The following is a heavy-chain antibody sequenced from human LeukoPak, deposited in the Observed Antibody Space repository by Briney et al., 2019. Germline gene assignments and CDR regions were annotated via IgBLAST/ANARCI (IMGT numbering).Heavy chain of an antibody. Sequence: PSETLSLTCTVSGGSISSYYWSWIRQPPGKGLEWIGYIYYSGSTNYNPSLKSRVTMSVDTSKNQFSLKLSSVTAADTAVYYCARGLGLWHPSSGYFHFDYWGQGTLVTVSS. CDR1: GGSISSYY. CDR3: ARGLGLWHPSSGYFHFDY. CDR2: IYYSGST. J-gene: IGHJ4*02. V-gene: IGHV4-59*01. D-gene: IGHD3-22*01.